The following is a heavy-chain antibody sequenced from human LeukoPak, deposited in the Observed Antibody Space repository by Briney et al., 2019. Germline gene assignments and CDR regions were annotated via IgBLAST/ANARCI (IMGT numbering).Heavy chain of an antibody. CDR3: AREIGFTDWFDP. J-gene: IGHJ5*02. D-gene: IGHD2/OR15-2a*01. CDR1: GFTFSSYA. Sequence: GGSLRLSCAASGFTFSSYAMHWVRQAPGKGLEYVSAISSNGGSTYYANSVKGRFTISRDNSKNTLYLQMGSLRAEDMAVYYCAREIGFTDWFDPWGQGTLVTVSS. CDR2: ISSNGGST. V-gene: IGHV3-64*01.